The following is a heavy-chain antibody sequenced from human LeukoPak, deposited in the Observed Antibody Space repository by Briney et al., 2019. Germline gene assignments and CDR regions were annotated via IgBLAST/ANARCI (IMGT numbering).Heavy chain of an antibody. J-gene: IGHJ6*03. CDR1: GGSISSGSYY. Sequence: KPSETLSLTCTVSGGSISSGSYYWSWIRQPAGKGLEWIGRIYTSGSTNYNPSLKSRVTISVDTSKNQFSLKLSSVTAADTAVYYCTSGSYSFYYMDVWGKGTTVTVSS. V-gene: IGHV4-61*02. D-gene: IGHD1-26*01. CDR2: IYTSGST. CDR3: TSGSYSFYYMDV.